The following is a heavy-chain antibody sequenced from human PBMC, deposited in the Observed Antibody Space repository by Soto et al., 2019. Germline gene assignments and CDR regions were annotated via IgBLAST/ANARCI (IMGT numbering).Heavy chain of an antibody. CDR1: GFTFSDYY. V-gene: IGHV3-11*06. Sequence: QVQLVESGGGLVKPGGSLRLSCAASGFTFSDYYMSWIRQAPGKGLEWISYISGSNIYTNHADSVKGRFTISRDNANNSLYLQMDSLRVEDTAVYYCARDGGEVIPAAIGGGYGMDVWGQGTTVTVSS. CDR2: ISGSNIYT. J-gene: IGHJ6*02. D-gene: IGHD2-2*01. CDR3: ARDGGEVIPAAIGGGYGMDV.